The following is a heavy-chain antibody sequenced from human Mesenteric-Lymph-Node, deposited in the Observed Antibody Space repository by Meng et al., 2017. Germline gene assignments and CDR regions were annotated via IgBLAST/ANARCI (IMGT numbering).Heavy chain of an antibody. CDR2: ISSSSSYI. CDR1: GFTFSSYS. Sequence: GESLKISCAASGFTFSSYSMNWVRQAPGKGLEWVSSISSSSSYIYYADSVKGRFTISRENAKNSLYLQMNSLRAEDTAVYYCARLRTTSKKGWSDNYYYGMDVWGQGTTVTVSS. J-gene: IGHJ6*02. D-gene: IGHD1-1*01. CDR3: ARLRTTSKKGWSDNYYYGMDV. V-gene: IGHV3-21*01.